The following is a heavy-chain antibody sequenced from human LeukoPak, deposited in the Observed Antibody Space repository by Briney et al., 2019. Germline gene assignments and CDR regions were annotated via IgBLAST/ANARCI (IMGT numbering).Heavy chain of an antibody. Sequence: SETLSLTCTVSGGSISTYYWSWIRQPPGKGLEWIGYIYYSGSTNYNPSLKSRVTISVDTSKNQFSLKLSSVTAADTAVYYCARGYSGYDFYFDYWGQGTLVTVSS. D-gene: IGHD5-12*01. J-gene: IGHJ4*02. CDR1: GGSISTYY. V-gene: IGHV4-59*01. CDR3: ARGYSGYDFYFDY. CDR2: IYYSGST.